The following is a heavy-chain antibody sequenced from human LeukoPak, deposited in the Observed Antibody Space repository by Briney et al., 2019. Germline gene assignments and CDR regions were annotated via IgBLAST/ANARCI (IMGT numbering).Heavy chain of an antibody. Sequence: PGGSLRLSCVASGFTFSSYEMNWVRQAPGKGLECISYIGSSGSITYYADSVKGRFTIPRDNAKNSLYLQMNSLRAEDTAVYYCARELGVYNWFDPWGQGTLVTVSS. D-gene: IGHD3-10*01. CDR2: IGSSGSIT. J-gene: IGHJ5*02. CDR3: ARELGVYNWFDP. V-gene: IGHV3-48*03. CDR1: GFTFSSYE.